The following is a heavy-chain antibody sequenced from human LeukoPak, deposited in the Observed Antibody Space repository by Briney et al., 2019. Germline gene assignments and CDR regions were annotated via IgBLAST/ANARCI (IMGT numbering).Heavy chain of an antibody. CDR2: IYYSGST. Sequence: SETLSLTCTVSGGSISSSSYYWGWIRQPPGKGLEWIGTIYYSGSTYYNPSLKSRVTISVDTSKNQFSLKLSSVTAADAAVYYCARREEEYFDYWGQGTLVTVSS. CDR3: ARREEEYFDY. J-gene: IGHJ4*02. D-gene: IGHD1-26*01. CDR1: GGSISSSSYY. V-gene: IGHV4-39*01.